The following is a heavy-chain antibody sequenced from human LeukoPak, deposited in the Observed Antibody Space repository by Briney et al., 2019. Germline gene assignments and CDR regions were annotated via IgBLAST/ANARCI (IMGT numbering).Heavy chain of an antibody. CDR3: ARAFYYDSSGYYSGYYYMDV. CDR2: IFYSGST. CDR1: GGSFSGSS. Sequence: PSETLSLTCAVYGGSFSGSSWSWFRQPPGKGLEWIGIIFYSGSTNYNPSLKSRVTISVDTSKNQFSLKLSSVTAADTAVYYCARAFYYDSSGYYSGYYYMDVWGKGTTVTISS. V-gene: IGHV4-59*01. D-gene: IGHD3-22*01. J-gene: IGHJ6*03.